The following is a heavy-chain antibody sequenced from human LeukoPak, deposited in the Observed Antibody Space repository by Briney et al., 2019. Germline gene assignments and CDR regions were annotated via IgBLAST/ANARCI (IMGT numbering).Heavy chain of an antibody. V-gene: IGHV4-34*01. J-gene: IGHJ5*02. CDR1: GGSFSGYY. CDR3: ARGLAYSSSWYAGFDP. CDR2: INHSGST. D-gene: IGHD6-13*01. Sequence: SETLSLTCAVYGGSFSGYYWSWIRQPPGKGLEWIGEINHSGSTNYNPSLTSRVTISVDTSKNQFSLKLSSVPAPDTAVYYCARGLAYSSSWYAGFDPWGQGTLVTVSS.